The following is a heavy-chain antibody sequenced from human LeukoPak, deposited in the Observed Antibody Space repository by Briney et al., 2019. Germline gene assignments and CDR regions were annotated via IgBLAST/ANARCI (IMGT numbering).Heavy chain of an antibody. Sequence: GGSLRLSCAASGFTFSSYGMHWVRQAPGRGLEWEAVIWYDGSNKYYADSVKGRFTISRDNSENTLHLQMNSLRAEDTAVYYCAKDRVAGTSDYWGQGTLVTASS. J-gene: IGHJ4*02. D-gene: IGHD6-19*01. CDR3: AKDRVAGTSDY. V-gene: IGHV3-33*06. CDR1: GFTFSSYG. CDR2: IWYDGSNK.